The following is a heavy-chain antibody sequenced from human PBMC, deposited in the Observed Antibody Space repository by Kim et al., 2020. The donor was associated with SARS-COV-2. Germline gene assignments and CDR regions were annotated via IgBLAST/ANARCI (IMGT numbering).Heavy chain of an antibody. CDR2: ISSNSGGI. V-gene: IGHV3-21*04. CDR1: GFTFSNYS. Sequence: GGSLRLSCAASGFTFSNYSMNWVRQAPGKGLEWVSPISSNSGGIEYADSVRGRFSISRDNAKNTLYLQMNSLRLEDTAIYYCARDTDFGLGGPGYFWG. D-gene: IGHD3-3*01. CDR3: ARDTDFGLGGPGYF. J-gene: IGHJ4*01.